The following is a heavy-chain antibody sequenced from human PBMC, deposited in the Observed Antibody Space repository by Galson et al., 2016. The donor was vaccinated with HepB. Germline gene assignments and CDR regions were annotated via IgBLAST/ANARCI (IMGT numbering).Heavy chain of an antibody. D-gene: IGHD6-13*01. Sequence: SVKVSCKASGYSFSYYGISWVRQAPGQGLEWMGWISAYNGKTKYVQKLQGRVTMTTDTSTSTAYMELRSLRSDDTAVYYCARDRGGQQLGYQYGMDVWGQGTTVTVSS. CDR3: ARDRGGQQLGYQYGMDV. J-gene: IGHJ6*02. CDR2: ISAYNGKT. CDR1: GYSFSYYG. V-gene: IGHV1-18*01.